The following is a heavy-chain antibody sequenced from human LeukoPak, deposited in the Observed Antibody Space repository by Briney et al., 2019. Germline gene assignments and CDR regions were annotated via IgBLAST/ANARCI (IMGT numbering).Heavy chain of an antibody. CDR1: GFTFSNYW. CDR2: IKTDGSEK. V-gene: IGHV3-7*01. J-gene: IGHJ4*02. Sequence: PGGSLRLSCEGSGFTFSNYWMGWVRQAPGKGLQWVANIKTDGSEKYYVDSVKGRFTISRDNAKNSLYLQMNSLRAEDTAVYYCATNVGNVLLWFGELSRFDYWGQGTLVTVSS. D-gene: IGHD3-10*01. CDR3: ATNVGNVLLWFGELSRFDY.